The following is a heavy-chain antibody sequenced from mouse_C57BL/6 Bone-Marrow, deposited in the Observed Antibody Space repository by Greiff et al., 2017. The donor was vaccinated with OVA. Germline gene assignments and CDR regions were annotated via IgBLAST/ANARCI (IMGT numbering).Heavy chain of an antibody. CDR3: ARGSNYDYYAMDY. J-gene: IGHJ4*01. Sequence: EVKLMESGGGLVQPGGSLSLSCAASGFTFTDYYMSWVRQPPGKALEWLGFIRNKANGYTTEYSASVKGRFTISRDNSQSILYLQMNALRAEDSATYYCARGSNYDYYAMDYGGQGTSVTVSS. CDR2: IRNKANGYTT. D-gene: IGHD2-5*01. V-gene: IGHV7-3*01. CDR1: GFTFTDYY.